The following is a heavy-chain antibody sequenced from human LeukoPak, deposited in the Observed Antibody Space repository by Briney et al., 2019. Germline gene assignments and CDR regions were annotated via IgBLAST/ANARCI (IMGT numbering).Heavy chain of an antibody. V-gene: IGHV3-23*01. CDR2: IIGSGATT. CDR1: GFTFSRYA. Sequence: GGSLRLSCAASGFTFSRYAMSWVRQAPGKGLEWVSSIIGSGATTYSAESVKGRFTISRDNSKNTLYLQMNSLRAEDTAVYYYASGGYCSSTTCYGYNSYYMDVWGKGTTVTVSS. D-gene: IGHD2-2*01. J-gene: IGHJ6*03. CDR3: ASGGYCSSTTCYGYNSYYMDV.